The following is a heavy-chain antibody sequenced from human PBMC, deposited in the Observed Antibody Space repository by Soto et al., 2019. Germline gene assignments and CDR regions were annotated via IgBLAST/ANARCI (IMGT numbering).Heavy chain of an antibody. CDR3: TTFYYDILTGSYFDY. Sequence: PGGSLRLSCAGSGFTFSNAWMNRVRQAPGKGLEWVGRIKSKTDGGTTDYAAPVKGRFTISRDDSKNTLYLQMNSLKTEDTAVYYCTTFYYDILTGSYFDYWGQGTLVNVSS. CDR1: GFTFSNAW. CDR2: IKSKTDGGTT. J-gene: IGHJ4*02. D-gene: IGHD3-9*01. V-gene: IGHV3-15*07.